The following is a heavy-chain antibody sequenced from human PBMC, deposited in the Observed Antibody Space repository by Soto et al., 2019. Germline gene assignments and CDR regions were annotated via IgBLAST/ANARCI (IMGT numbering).Heavy chain of an antibody. CDR3: ARMSVEMATTYYLDY. CDR2: IHHSEST. Sequence: PSETLSLTCAVSGYSITTNYYCGWIRQPPGKGLEWIGSIHHSESTYYNPSLKSRVTMSVDTSKNQFSLKLRSVSAADTAVYYCARMSVEMATTYYLDYWGQGSLVTVSS. D-gene: IGHD1-1*01. J-gene: IGHJ4*02. CDR1: GYSITTNYY. V-gene: IGHV4-38-2*01.